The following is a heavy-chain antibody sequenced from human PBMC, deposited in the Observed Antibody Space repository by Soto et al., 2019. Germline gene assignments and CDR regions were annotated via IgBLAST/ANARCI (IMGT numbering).Heavy chain of an antibody. J-gene: IGHJ4*02. CDR3: ATPLNSSGWFDY. D-gene: IGHD6-19*01. V-gene: IGHV1-58*01. CDR1: GFTFTSSA. Sequence: QLQLVQSGPEVKKPGTSVKVSCKASGFTFTSSAVQWVRQARGQRLEWIGWIVVGSGNTNHAQKFQERVTIPRDMSTSTAYMELSSLRSEDTAVYYCATPLNSSGWFDYWGQGTLVTVSS. CDR2: IVVGSGNT.